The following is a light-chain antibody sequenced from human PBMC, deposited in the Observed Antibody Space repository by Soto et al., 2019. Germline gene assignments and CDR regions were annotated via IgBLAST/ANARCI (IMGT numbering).Light chain of an antibody. CDR1: QSVRNSL. Sequence: EIVLTQSPGTLSLSPGERATLSCRASQSVRNSLLAWYQQKHGQXPRLLIYDASTRATATPERFSGSGSGTDLTITISRLEPEDFEVYYCHQYDSIVQTFGQGTKVDIK. CDR2: DAS. J-gene: IGKJ1*01. CDR3: HQYDSIVQT. V-gene: IGKV3-20*01.